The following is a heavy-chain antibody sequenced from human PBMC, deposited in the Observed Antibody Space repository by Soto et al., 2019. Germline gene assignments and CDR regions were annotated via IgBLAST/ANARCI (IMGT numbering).Heavy chain of an antibody. CDR1: GFTFSSYA. D-gene: IGHD6-13*01. Sequence: EVQLLESGGGLVQPGGSLRLSCTASGFTFSSYAMTWVRQAPGKGLEWVSSVPVGGGNTYYTDSVKGRFTISRDNSKNTLYLQMNSLRAEDTAVYYCAKGGTEQLVRVWFGSWGQGTLVTVSS. CDR2: VPVGGGNT. V-gene: IGHV3-23*01. J-gene: IGHJ5*01. CDR3: AKGGTEQLVRVWFGS.